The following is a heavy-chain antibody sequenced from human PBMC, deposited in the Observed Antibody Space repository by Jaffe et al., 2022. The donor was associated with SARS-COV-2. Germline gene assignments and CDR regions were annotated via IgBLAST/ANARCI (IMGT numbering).Heavy chain of an antibody. Sequence: EVQLVESGGVVVQPGGSLRLSCAASGFTFDDYTMHWVRQAPGKGLEWVSLISWDGGSTYYADSVKGRFTISRDNSKNSLYLQMNSLRTEDTALYYCAKDFFGLMVYPGEYYFDYWGQGTLVTVSS. CDR2: ISWDGGST. CDR3: AKDFFGLMVYPGEYYFDY. V-gene: IGHV3-43*01. D-gene: IGHD2-8*01. J-gene: IGHJ4*02. CDR1: GFTFDDYT.